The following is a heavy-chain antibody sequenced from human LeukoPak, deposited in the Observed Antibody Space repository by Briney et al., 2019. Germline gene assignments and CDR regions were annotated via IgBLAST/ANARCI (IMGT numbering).Heavy chain of an antibody. D-gene: IGHD1-26*01. CDR2: IYYSGAT. V-gene: IGHV4-39*01. J-gene: IGHJ4*02. CDR1: GGSISSSTYC. Sequence: SETLSLTCTVSGGSISSSTYCWGWIRQPPGKGLEWIGSIYYSGATYYNPSLKSRVTISIDTSKNQFSLRLSSVTAADTAVYYCASPGSGSYYYFDYWGQGTLVTVSS. CDR3: ASPGSGSYYYFDY.